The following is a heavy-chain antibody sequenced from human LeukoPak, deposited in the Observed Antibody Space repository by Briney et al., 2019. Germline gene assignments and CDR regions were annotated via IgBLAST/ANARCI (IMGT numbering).Heavy chain of an antibody. J-gene: IGHJ6*02. D-gene: IGHD3-10*01. CDR1: GGSISSYY. V-gene: IGHV4-59*08. CDR2: IYYSGST. CDR3: ASAGPYYYGSGSAMDV. Sequence: SETLSLTCTVSGGSISSYYWSWIRQPPGKGLEWIGYIYYSGSTNYNPSLESRVTISVDTSKNQFSLKLSSVTAADTAVYYCASAGPYYYGSGSAMDVWGQGTTVTVSS.